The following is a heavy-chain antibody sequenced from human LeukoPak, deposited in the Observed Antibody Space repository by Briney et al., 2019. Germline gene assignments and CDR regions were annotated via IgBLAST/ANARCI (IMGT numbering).Heavy chain of an antibody. J-gene: IGHJ4*02. D-gene: IGHD5-18*01. Sequence: PSETLSLTCAVYGGSFSGYYWSWIRQPPGKXLEWIGEIKHSGSTNYNPSLKSRVTISVDTSKNQFSLKLSSVTAADTAVYYCARGLIQLWYNFDYWGQGTLVTVSS. CDR1: GGSFSGYY. CDR2: IKHSGST. V-gene: IGHV4-34*01. CDR3: ARGLIQLWYNFDY.